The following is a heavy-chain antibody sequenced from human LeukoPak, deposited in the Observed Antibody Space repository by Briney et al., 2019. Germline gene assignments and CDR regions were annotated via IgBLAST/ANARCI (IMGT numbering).Heavy chain of an antibody. J-gene: IGHJ4*02. V-gene: IGHV4-4*02. D-gene: IGHD3-22*01. CDR3: ARRSPKDSSGYYYSDY. CDR2: IYHSGST. CDR1: GGSISSTNW. Sequence: SGTLSLTCAVSGGSISSTNWWSWVRQPPGKGLEWIGEIYHSGSTNYNPSLKSRVTISVDTSKNQFSLKLSSVTAADTAVYYCARRSPKDSSGYYYSDYWGQGTLVTVSS.